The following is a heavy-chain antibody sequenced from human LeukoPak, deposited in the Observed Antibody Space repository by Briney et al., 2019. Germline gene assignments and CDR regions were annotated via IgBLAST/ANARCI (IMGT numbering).Heavy chain of an antibody. CDR1: GFTVSSNY. J-gene: IGHJ4*02. CDR2: IKQDGSEK. CDR3: ARGVSEDY. Sequence: GGSLRLSCAASGFTVSSNYMSWVRQAPGKGLEWVANIKQDGSEKYYVDSVKGRFTISRDNAKNSLYLQMNSLRAEDTAVYYCARGVSEDYWGQGTLVTVSS. V-gene: IGHV3-7*01.